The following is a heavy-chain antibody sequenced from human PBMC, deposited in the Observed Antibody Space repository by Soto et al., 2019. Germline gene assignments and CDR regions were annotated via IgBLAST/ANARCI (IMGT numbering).Heavy chain of an antibody. J-gene: IGHJ6*02. Sequence: ASVKVSCKASGYTFTSYGISWVRQAPGQGLEWTGWINAGNGNTKYSEKFQGRVTITRDTSASTAYLELSSLRSEDTAVYYCARDKRYSSGHPYHYYYYGMDVWGQGTTVTVSS. V-gene: IGHV1-18*04. CDR3: ARDKRYSSGHPYHYYYYGMDV. CDR1: GYTFTSYG. CDR2: INAGNGNT. D-gene: IGHD6-19*01.